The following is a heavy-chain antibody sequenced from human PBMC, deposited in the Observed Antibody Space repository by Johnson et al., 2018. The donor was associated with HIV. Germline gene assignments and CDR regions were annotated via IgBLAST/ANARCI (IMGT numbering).Heavy chain of an antibody. CDR1: GFTFSDYA. V-gene: IGHV3-30*04. CDR3: GMSGVEDAAFDI. CDR2: ISYDGSNK. D-gene: IGHD7-27*01. Sequence: QMQLVESGGRVVRPGGSLRLSCAASGFTFSDYAMHWVRQAPGKGLEWVAVISYDGSNKYYADSVKGRFTISRDNSKNTLYLQMNSLRAEDTAVFYCGMSGVEDAAFDIWGQGTMVTVSS. J-gene: IGHJ3*02.